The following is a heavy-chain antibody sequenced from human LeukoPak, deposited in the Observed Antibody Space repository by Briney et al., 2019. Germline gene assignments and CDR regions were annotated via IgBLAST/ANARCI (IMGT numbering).Heavy chain of an antibody. V-gene: IGHV3-23*01. CDR1: GFTFSNFA. CDR2: ISGSAGST. Sequence: GGSLRLSCAVSGFTFSNFAMSWVRQAPGRGLEWISTISGSAGSTHYADSVKVRFTISRDNSKNTLYLQMNGLRAEDTAVYYCAKDPDYYGSESYLNYWGQGTLDTVSS. D-gene: IGHD3-10*01. J-gene: IGHJ4*02. CDR3: AKDPDYYGSESYLNY.